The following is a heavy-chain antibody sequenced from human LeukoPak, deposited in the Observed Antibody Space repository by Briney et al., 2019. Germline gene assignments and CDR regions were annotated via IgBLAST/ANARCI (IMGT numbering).Heavy chain of an antibody. CDR1: GFTFSSYA. J-gene: IGHJ6*02. D-gene: IGHD2-2*02. CDR3: ARGRYCSSTSCYTRWGYYYYGMDV. CDR2: ISSNGGST. V-gene: IGHV3-64*01. Sequence: GGSLRLSCAASGFTFSSYAMHWVRQAPGKGLEYVSAISSNGGSTYYANSVKGRFTISRDNSKNTPYLQMGSLRAEDMAVYYCARGRYCSSTSCYTRWGYYYYGMDVWGQGTTVTVSS.